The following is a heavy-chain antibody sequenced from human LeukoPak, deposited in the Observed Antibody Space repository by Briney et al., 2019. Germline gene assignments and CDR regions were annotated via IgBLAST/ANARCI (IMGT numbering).Heavy chain of an antibody. Sequence: SETLSLTCTVSGGSISSYYWSWIRQPPGKGLEWIGYIYYSGSTNYNPSLKSRVTISVDTPKNQFSLKLSSVTAADTAVYYCARDRGTASHYWGQGTLVTVSS. CDR2: IYYSGST. CDR1: GGSISSYY. V-gene: IGHV4-59*12. D-gene: IGHD1-26*01. J-gene: IGHJ4*02. CDR3: ARDRGTASHY.